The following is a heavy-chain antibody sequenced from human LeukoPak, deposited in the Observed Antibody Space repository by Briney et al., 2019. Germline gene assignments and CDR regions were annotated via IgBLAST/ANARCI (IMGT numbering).Heavy chain of an antibody. CDR1: GGSLSSYY. J-gene: IGHJ5*02. V-gene: IGHV4-34*01. CDR2: INHSGST. Sequence: SETLSLTCTVSGGSLSSYYWSWIRQPPGKGLEWIGEINHSGSTNYNPSLKSRVTISVDTSKNQFSLKLSSVTAADTAVYYCARHRARGIRPFDPWGQGTLVTVSS. CDR3: ARHRARGIRPFDP.